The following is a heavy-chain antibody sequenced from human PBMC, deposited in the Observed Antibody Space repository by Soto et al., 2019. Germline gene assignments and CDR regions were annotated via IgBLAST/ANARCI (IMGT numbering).Heavy chain of an antibody. CDR1: GYTFTSYA. CDR2: INAGNGNT. D-gene: IGHD6-19*01. J-gene: IGHJ6*02. Sequence: GASVKVSCKASGYTFTSYAMHWVRQAPGQRLEWMGWINAGNGNTKYSQKFQGRVTITRDTSASTAYMELSSLRSEDTAVYYCARDGAGIAVAGRYYYYGMDVWGQGTTVTVS. CDR3: ARDGAGIAVAGRYYYYGMDV. V-gene: IGHV1-3*01.